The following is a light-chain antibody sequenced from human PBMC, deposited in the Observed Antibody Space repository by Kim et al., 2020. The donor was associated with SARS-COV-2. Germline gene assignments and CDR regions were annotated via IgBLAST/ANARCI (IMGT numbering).Light chain of an antibody. J-gene: IGKJ2*01. V-gene: IGKV3-20*01. CDR3: QQYGSSLYT. CDR2: GAS. Sequence: EIVLTQSPGTLSLSPGERATLSCRASHSVSSSYLAWYQQKPDQAPRLLIYGASSRATGIPDRFSGSGSGTDFTLTISRLEPEDFAVYYCQQYGSSLYTFGQGTTVDIK. CDR1: HSVSSSY.